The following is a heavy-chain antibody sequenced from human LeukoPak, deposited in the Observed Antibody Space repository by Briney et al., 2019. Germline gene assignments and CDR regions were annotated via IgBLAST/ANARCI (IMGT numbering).Heavy chain of an antibody. D-gene: IGHD6-13*01. CDR2: INHSGST. CDR1: GGSFSGYY. Sequence: SGTLSLTCAVYGGSFSGYYCSWIRQPPGKGLEWIGEINHSGSTNYNPSLKSRVTISVDTSKNQFSLKLSSVTAADTAVYYCARGSWYDPNWFDPWGQGTLVTVSS. J-gene: IGHJ5*02. CDR3: ARGSWYDPNWFDP. V-gene: IGHV4-34*01.